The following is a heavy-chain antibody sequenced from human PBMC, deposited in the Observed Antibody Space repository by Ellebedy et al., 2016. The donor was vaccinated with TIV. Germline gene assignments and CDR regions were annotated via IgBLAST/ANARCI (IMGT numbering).Heavy chain of an antibody. Sequence: AASVKVSCKASGYTFTGYYMHWVRQAPGQGLEWMGWINPNSGGTNYAQKFQGWVTMTRDTSISTASMELNRLTSDDTAVYYCARRGYSSGPYWAFDIWGQGTTDTASS. V-gene: IGHV1-2*04. D-gene: IGHD3-22*01. CDR3: ARRGYSSGPYWAFDI. CDR2: INPNSGGT. J-gene: IGHJ6*02. CDR1: GYTFTGYY.